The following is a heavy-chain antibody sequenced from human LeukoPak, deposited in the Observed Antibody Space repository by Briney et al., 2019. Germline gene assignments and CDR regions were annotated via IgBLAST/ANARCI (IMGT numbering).Heavy chain of an antibody. J-gene: IGHJ5*02. D-gene: IGHD3-22*01. Sequence: SETLSLICAVYGGSFSDYYWSWIRQPPGKGLEWIGEINHSGSTNYNPSLKSRVTISVDTSKNQFSLKLSSVTAADTAVYYCARGEYYYDSSGRFDPWGQGTLVTVSS. CDR2: INHSGST. CDR1: GGSFSDYY. V-gene: IGHV4-34*01. CDR3: ARGEYYYDSSGRFDP.